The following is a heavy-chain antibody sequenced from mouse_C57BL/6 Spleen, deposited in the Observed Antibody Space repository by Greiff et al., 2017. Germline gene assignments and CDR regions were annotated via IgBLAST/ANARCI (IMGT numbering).Heavy chain of an antibody. CDR3: TGQDYGSSDY. Sequence: EVKLMESGGGLMQPGGSMKLSCVASGFTFSNYWMNWVRQSPEKGLEWVAQIRLKSDNYATHYAESVKGRFTISRDDSKSSVYLQMNNLRAEDTGIYYCTGQDYGSSDYWGQGTTLTAAS. V-gene: IGHV6-3*01. J-gene: IGHJ2*01. CDR1: GFTFSNYW. CDR2: IRLKSDNYAT. D-gene: IGHD1-1*01.